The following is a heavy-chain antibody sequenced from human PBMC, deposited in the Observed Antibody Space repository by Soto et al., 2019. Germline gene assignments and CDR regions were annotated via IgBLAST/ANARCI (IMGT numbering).Heavy chain of an antibody. CDR3: TRGGGGYSIFDY. V-gene: IGHV3-73*01. CDR1: GFTFSGSA. Sequence: LSCAASGFTFSGSAMHWVRQASGKGLEWVGRIRSKANSYATAYAASVKGRFTISRDDSKNTAYLQMNSLKTEDTAVYYCTRGGGGYSIFDYWGQGTLVTVSS. CDR2: IRSKANSYAT. J-gene: IGHJ4*02. D-gene: IGHD4-4*01.